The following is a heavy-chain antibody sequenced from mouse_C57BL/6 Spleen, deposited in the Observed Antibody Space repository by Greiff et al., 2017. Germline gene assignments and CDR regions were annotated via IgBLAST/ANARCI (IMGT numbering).Heavy chain of an antibody. V-gene: IGHV1-61*01. Sequence: QVQLQQPGAELVRPGSSVKLSCKASGYTFTSYWMDWVKQRPGQGLEWIGNIYPSDSETHYNQKFKDKATLTVDKSSSTAYMQLSSLTSEDSAVYYCARWGYYDYPYAMDYWGQGTSVTVSS. CDR2: IYPSDSET. J-gene: IGHJ4*01. D-gene: IGHD2-4*01. CDR1: GYTFTSYW. CDR3: ARWGYYDYPYAMDY.